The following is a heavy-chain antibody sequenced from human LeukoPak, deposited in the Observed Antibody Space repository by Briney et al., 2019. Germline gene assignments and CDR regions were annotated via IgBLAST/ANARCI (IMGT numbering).Heavy chain of an antibody. CDR1: GYTFTSYG. D-gene: IGHD2-2*01. CDR2: ISAYNGKT. J-gene: IGHJ5*02. V-gene: IGHV1-18*01. CDR3: AIVPQPTATLVVPAAIWCDP. Sequence: ASVKVSCKASGYTFTSYGSSWVRQAPGQGLEWMGWISAYNGKTNYAQKLPARVTMTTDTSTSTAYMELRSLRSDDTAVYYCAIVPQPTATLVVPAAIWCDPWGQGTLVTVSS.